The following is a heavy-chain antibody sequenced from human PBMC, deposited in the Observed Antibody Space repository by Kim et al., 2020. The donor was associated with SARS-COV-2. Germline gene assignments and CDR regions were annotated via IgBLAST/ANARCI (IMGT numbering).Heavy chain of an antibody. CDR3: ARVMDYGDYPFDY. CDR2: IDPSDSYI. CDR1: GYNFTNYW. J-gene: IGHJ4*02. V-gene: IGHV5-10-1*01. Sequence: GESLKISCKGSGYNFTNYWITWVRQMPGKGLEWMGRIDPSDSYINYSPSFQGHVTFSVDKSISTALLQWSSLEASDTAMYYCARVMDYGDYPFDYWGQGTLVTVSS. D-gene: IGHD4-17*01.